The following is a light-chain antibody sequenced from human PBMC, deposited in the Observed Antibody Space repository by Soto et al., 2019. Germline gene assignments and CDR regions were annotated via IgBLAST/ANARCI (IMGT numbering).Light chain of an antibody. CDR2: AAS. J-gene: IGKJ5*01. CDR1: QGISSY. V-gene: IGKV1-8*01. CDR3: QQYYSYPVT. Sequence: AIRMTQSPSSFSASTGDRVTITCRASQGISSYLAWYQQKPGKAPKLLIYAASTLQSGVPSRFSGSGSGTDFPLTISCLQSEDFATYYGQQYYSYPVTFGQGTRLEIK.